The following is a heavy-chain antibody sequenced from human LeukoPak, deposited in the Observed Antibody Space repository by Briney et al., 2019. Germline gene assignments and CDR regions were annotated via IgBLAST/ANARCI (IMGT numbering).Heavy chain of an antibody. J-gene: IGHJ4*02. D-gene: IGHD6-13*01. CDR3: ARIGGSSSVQFDY. CDR1: GYSSTRYW. Sequence: GESLKISCKGSGYSSTRYWIGWVRQMPGKGVECMGIIYPGDSATRHSPSFQGQVTISAEKSIRTAYLQWTSLKAPDTAMYYCARIGGSSSVQFDYWRQGTLVTVSS. V-gene: IGHV5-51*01. CDR2: IYPGDSAT.